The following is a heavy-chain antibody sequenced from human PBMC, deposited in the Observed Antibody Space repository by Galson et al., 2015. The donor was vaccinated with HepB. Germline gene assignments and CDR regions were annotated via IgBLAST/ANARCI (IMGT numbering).Heavy chain of an antibody. J-gene: IGHJ6*02. D-gene: IGHD5/OR15-5a*01. CDR1: GYTFTSYY. CDR3: ARGLEGDYYYYYGMDV. V-gene: IGHV1-46*03. Sequence: SVKVSCKASGYTFTSYYMHWVRQAPGQGLEWMGIINPSGGSTSYAQKFQGRVTMTRDTSTSTVYMELSSLRSEDTAVYYCARGLEGDYYYYYGMDVWGQGTTVTVSS. CDR2: INPSGGST.